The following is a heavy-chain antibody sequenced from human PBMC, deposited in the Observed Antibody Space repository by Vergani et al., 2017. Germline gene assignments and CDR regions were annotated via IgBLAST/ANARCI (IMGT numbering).Heavy chain of an antibody. D-gene: IGHD6-6*01. V-gene: IGHV1-69*14. Sequence: QVQLVQSGAEVKKPGSSVKVSCKASGGTFSSYAISWVRQAPGRGLEWMGRIIPIFGTANYAQKFQGRVTITADKSTSTAYMELSSLRSEDTAVYYCARAIAARFGGGDAFDIWGQGTMVTVSS. CDR2: IIPIFGTA. CDR3: ARAIAARFGGGDAFDI. CDR1: GGTFSSYA. J-gene: IGHJ3*02.